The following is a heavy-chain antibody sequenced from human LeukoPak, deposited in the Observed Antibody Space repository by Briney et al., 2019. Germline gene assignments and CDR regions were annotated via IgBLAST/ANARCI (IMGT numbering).Heavy chain of an antibody. Sequence: ASVKVSCKASGYTFTGYCMHWVRQAPGQGLEWMGWINPNSGGTNYAQKFQGRVTTTRDTSISTAYMELSRLRSDDTAVYYCARGPYYHDSRGYYNYWGQGTLVTVSS. CDR1: GYTFTGYC. CDR2: INPNSGGT. CDR3: ARGPYYHDSRGYYNY. J-gene: IGHJ4*02. V-gene: IGHV1-2*02. D-gene: IGHD3-22*01.